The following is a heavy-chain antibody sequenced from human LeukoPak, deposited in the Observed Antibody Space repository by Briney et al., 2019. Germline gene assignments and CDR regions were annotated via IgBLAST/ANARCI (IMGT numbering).Heavy chain of an antibody. V-gene: IGHV3-21*01. CDR1: RFTFSSYS. D-gene: IGHD3-22*01. Sequence: GGSLRLSCAASRFTFSSYSMNWVRQAPGPGLEWVSSISSSSSYIYYADSVKGRFTISRDNAKNSLYLQMNSLRAEDTAVYYCARDEEGYYDSSGCIDYWGQGTLVTVSS. CDR2: ISSSSSYI. J-gene: IGHJ4*02. CDR3: ARDEEGYYDSSGCIDY.